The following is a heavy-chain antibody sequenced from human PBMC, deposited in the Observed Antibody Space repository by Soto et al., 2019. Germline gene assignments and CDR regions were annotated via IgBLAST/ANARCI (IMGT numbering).Heavy chain of an antibody. Sequence: ASVKVSCKVSGYTLTELSMHWVRQAPGKGLEWMGGFDPEDGETIYAQKFQGRVTMTEDTSTDTAYMELSSQRSEDTAVYYCATYFSGAAAGHNWFDPWGQGTLVTVSS. CDR3: ATYFSGAAAGHNWFDP. J-gene: IGHJ5*02. D-gene: IGHD6-13*01. V-gene: IGHV1-24*01. CDR2: FDPEDGET. CDR1: GYTLTELS.